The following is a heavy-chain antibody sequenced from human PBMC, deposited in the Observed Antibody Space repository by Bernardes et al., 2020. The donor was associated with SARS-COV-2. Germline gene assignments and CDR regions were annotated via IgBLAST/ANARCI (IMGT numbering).Heavy chain of an antibody. J-gene: IGHJ4*02. CDR3: ATGRVITGTSLDY. CDR2: IFYGESS. Sequence: SETLSLTCTVSGGSISTSSLYWAWIRQPPGKGLEWIGNIFYGESSFYNPSLKSRVTISVDTSKNQFSVRLSSVTAADTAVYYCATGRVITGTSLDYWGQGTLVTVSS. D-gene: IGHD1-7*01. CDR1: GGSISTSSLY. V-gene: IGHV4-39*01.